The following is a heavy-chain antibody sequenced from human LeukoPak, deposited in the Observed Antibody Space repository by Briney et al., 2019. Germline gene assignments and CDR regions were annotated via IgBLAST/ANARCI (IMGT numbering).Heavy chain of an antibody. Sequence: SETLSVTCTVSGGSISSGNYYWNWILQHPGKGLEWIGYIYYSGSTYYNPSLKSRVTISVDTSKNQFSLKLSSVTAADTAVYYCARGPGDLDYWGQGTLVTVSS. J-gene: IGHJ4*02. CDR1: GGSISSGNYY. D-gene: IGHD7-27*01. CDR3: ARGPGDLDY. V-gene: IGHV4-31*03. CDR2: IYYSGST.